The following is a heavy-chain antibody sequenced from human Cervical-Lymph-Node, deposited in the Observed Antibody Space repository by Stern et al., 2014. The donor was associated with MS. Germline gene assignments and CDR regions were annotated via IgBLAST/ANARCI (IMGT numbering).Heavy chain of an antibody. CDR1: ENLFSAYS. CDR3: ATDKYLAGRQFES. V-gene: IGHV1-69*11. Sequence: QDQLVQSGAEVRKPGSSVKVSCKASENLFSAYSVNWVRQAPGQGLEWMGSLVPIHGSTTYAQKFQGRVTMTADESTRTAYMDLNSLRSEDTAVYYCATDKYLAGRQFESWGQGSLVTVSS. D-gene: IGHD6-6*01. J-gene: IGHJ5*01. CDR2: LVPIHGST.